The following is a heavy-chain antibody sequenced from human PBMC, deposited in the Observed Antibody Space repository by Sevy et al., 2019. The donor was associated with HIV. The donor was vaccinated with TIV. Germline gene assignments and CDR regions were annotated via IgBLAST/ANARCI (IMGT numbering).Heavy chain of an antibody. V-gene: IGHV3-23*01. CDR2: ISGSGGST. Sequence: GGSLRLSCAASGFTFSSYAMSWVRQAPWKGLEWVSAISGSGGSTYYADSVKGRFTISRDNSKNTLYLQMNSLRAEDTAVYYCAKGDCSSTSCYADGMDVWGQGTTVTVSS. CDR3: AKGDCSSTSCYADGMDV. D-gene: IGHD2-2*01. J-gene: IGHJ6*02. CDR1: GFTFSSYA.